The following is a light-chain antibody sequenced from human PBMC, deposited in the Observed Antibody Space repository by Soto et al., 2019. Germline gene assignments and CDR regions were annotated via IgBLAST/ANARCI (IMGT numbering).Light chain of an antibody. CDR1: QTISYTSINKTY. V-gene: IGKV4-1*01. Sequence: DIVMTQSPDSLAVSLGERATISCKSSQTISYTSINKTYLAWYQQRPGQPPKLLIYWASIRGSGVPDRLSGSGFGTEFTLTISSLQPDDFATYYCQHYNSYSEAFGQGTKVDIK. CDR2: WAS. J-gene: IGKJ1*01. CDR3: QHYNSYSEA.